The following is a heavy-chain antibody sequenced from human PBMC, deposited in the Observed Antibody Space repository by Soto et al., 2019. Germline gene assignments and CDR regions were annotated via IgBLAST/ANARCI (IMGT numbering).Heavy chain of an antibody. CDR1: GFTFSDHY. D-gene: IGHD1-26*01. CDR2: TRNKANSYTT. Sequence: PGGSLRLSCAASGFTFSDHYMDWVRQAPGKGLEWVGRTRNKANSYTTEYAASVKGRFTISRDESKNSLYLQMNSLKTEDTAVYYCARVSGSYYFDYWGQGTLVTVSS. V-gene: IGHV3-72*01. CDR3: ARVSGSYYFDY. J-gene: IGHJ4*02.